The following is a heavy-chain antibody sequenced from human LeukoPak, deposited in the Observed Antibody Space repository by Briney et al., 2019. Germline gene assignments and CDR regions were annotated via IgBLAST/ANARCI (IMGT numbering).Heavy chain of an antibody. D-gene: IGHD6-25*01. CDR2: MDTDGRTT. CDR1: GFPFGNFW. V-gene: IGHV3-74*01. J-gene: IGHJ5*02. CDR3: ATDVTGSEDR. Sequence: GGSLRFSCVVSGFPFGNFWMHWVRQVPGKGLVWVARMDTDGRTTDYADSVKGRFTISRDNARNTLYLQMRSLRADDTALYYCATDVTGSEDRWGQGTLVTVSS.